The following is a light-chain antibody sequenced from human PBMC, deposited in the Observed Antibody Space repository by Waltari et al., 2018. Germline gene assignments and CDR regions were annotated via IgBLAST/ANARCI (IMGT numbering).Light chain of an antibody. CDR2: AAS. Sequence: DLQMTQSPSSLSASVGDRVTIPCRASKNIRSYLSWYQQKPGIAPKLVIYAASTLQSGVPSRFSGSGSGTNFTLTITSLQAEDFATNFCQASYTTPYSFGQGTKVEIK. J-gene: IGKJ2*03. CDR3: QASYTTPYS. V-gene: IGKV1-39*01. CDR1: KNIRSY.